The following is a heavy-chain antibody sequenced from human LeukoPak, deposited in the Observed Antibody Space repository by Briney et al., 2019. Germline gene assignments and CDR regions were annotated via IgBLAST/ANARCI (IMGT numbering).Heavy chain of an antibody. V-gene: IGHV3-30-3*01. Sequence: GGSLRLSCAASEFTFSNYALHWVRQAPGKGLQWVTVISYDGNTIHYADSVKGRFIISRDTSKNTLYLQMNSLRAEDTAVYYCARSGGLQKFDYWGQGTLVTVSS. CDR3: ARSGGLQKFDY. J-gene: IGHJ4*02. CDR2: ISYDGNTI. D-gene: IGHD4-11*01. CDR1: EFTFSNYA.